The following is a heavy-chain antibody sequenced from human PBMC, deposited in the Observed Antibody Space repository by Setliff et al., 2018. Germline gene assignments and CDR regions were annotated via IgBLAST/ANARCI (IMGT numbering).Heavy chain of an antibody. CDR3: VKEEGGDSLQDAFDI. V-gene: IGHV3-23*01. Sequence: GGSLRLSCEASGFTFDDYAMHWVRQAPGKGLEWVSAVSGSGGSTYYADSVKGRFTISRDNSKNTLYLQMNSLRAEDTAVYYCVKEEGGDSLQDAFDIWGQGTMVTVSS. CDR2: VSGSGGST. D-gene: IGHD3-16*01. J-gene: IGHJ3*02. CDR1: GFTFDDYA.